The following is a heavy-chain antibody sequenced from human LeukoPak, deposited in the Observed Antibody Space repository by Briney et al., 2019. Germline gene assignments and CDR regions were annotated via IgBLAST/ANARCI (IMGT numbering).Heavy chain of an antibody. CDR1: GYTFTSYG. D-gene: IGHD3-3*01. CDR3: ARARILDFWSGYPDDY. J-gene: IGHJ4*02. V-gene: IGHV1-18*01. Sequence: ASVKVSCKASGYTFTSYGISWVRQAPGQGLEWMGWISAYNGNTNYAQKLQGRVTMTTDTSTSAAYMELRSLRSDDTAVYYCARARILDFWSGYPDDYWGQGTLVTVSS. CDR2: ISAYNGNT.